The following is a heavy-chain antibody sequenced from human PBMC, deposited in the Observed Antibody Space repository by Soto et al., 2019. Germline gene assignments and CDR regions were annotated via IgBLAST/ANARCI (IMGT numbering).Heavy chain of an antibody. CDR1: GGSFSGYY. J-gene: IGHJ6*02. CDR2: INHSGST. V-gene: IGHV4-34*01. D-gene: IGHD3-3*01. CDR3: ARDNWNYYYGMDV. Sequence: RSLTCAVYGGSFSGYYWSWIRQPPGKGLEWIGEINHSGSTNYNPSLKSRVTISVDTSKNQFSLKLSSVTAADTAVYYCARDNWNYYYGMDVWGQGTTVTVSS.